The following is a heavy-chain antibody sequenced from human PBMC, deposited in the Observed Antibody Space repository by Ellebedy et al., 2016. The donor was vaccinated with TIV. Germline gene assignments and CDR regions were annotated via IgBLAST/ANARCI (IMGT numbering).Heavy chain of an antibody. CDR3: ARDKGATAFDI. V-gene: IGHV4-39*02. CDR1: GVSINSRSHY. Sequence: MPSETLSLTCTVSGVSINSRSHYWGWIRQPPGKGLEWIGSIYFSGSTHYNPSLNSRVTISLDTSKNLFSLNLNSVTAADTALYYCARDKGATAFDIWGQGTMVTVSS. J-gene: IGHJ3*02. D-gene: IGHD1-26*01. CDR2: IYFSGST.